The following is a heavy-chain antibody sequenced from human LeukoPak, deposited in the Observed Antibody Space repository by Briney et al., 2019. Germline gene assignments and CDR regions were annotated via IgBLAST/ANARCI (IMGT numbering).Heavy chain of an antibody. CDR2: ISNDGSTN. J-gene: IGHJ4*02. V-gene: IGHV3-30*03. Sequence: PGGSLRLSCAASGLSFSNYDMHWLRQAPGKGLEWVALISNDGSTNNYADSVRGRFNISRDNSKNTLYLQMNSLRAADTAVYYCAGDKGTSYLSSFDYWGQGTLVTVSS. CDR1: GLSFSNYD. D-gene: IGHD6-6*01. CDR3: AGDKGTSYLSSFDY.